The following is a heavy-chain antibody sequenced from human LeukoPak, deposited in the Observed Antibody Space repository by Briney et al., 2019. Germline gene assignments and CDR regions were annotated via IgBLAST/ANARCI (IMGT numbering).Heavy chain of an antibody. V-gene: IGHV1-46*01. J-gene: IGHJ5*02. CDR1: GYTFTSYY. CDR2: INPSGGST. CDR3: ARDLIPHYYDSSGSNWFDP. D-gene: IGHD3-22*01. Sequence: GASVKVSCKASGYTFTSYYMHWVRQAPGQGLEWMGIINPSGGSTSYAQKFQGRVTMTRDTSTSTVYMELSSLRSEDTAVYYCARDLIPHYYDSSGSNWFDPWGQGTLVTVSS.